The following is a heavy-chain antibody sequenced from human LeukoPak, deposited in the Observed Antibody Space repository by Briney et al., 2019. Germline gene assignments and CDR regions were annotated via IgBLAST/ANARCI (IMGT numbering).Heavy chain of an antibody. V-gene: IGHV1-2*02. CDR3: ARGVSGIYYYYYMDV. CDR1: GYTFTSNY. CDR2: INPNSGGT. Sequence: ASVKVSCKAFGYTFTSNYMHWVRQAPGQGLEWMGWINPNSGGTNYAQKFQGRVTMTRDTSISTAYMELSRLRSDDSAVYYCARGVSGIYYYYYMDVWGKGTTVTISS. J-gene: IGHJ6*03. D-gene: IGHD1-26*01.